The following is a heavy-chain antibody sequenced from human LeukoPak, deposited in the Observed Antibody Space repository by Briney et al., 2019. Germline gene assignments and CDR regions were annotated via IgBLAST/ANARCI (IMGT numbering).Heavy chain of an antibody. CDR2: ISSSSTI. V-gene: IGHV3-48*01. CDR3: ARGVGATGLFDY. CDR1: GFTFSSYS. D-gene: IGHD1-26*01. J-gene: IGHJ4*02. Sequence: GGSLRLSCAASGFTFSSYSMNWVRQAPGKGLEWVSYISSSSTIYYADSVKGRFTISRDNAKNSLYLQMNSLRAEDTAVYYCARGVGATGLFDYWGQGTLVTVSS.